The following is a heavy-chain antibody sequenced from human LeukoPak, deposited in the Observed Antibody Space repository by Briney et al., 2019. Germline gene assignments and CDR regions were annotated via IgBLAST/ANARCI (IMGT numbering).Heavy chain of an antibody. CDR2: IYYSGST. J-gene: IGHJ4*02. D-gene: IGHD1-26*01. V-gene: IGHV4-59*08. Sequence: SETLSLTCTASGGSISSYYWSWIRQPPGKGLEWIGDIYYSGSTNYNPSLKSRVTISVDTSKNQFSLRLSSVTAADTAVYYSARLASGSYGPLTPFDYWGQGTLVTVSS. CDR3: ARLASGSYGPLTPFDY. CDR1: GGSISSYY.